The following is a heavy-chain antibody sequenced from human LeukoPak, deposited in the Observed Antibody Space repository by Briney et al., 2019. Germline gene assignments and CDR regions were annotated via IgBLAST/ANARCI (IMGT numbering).Heavy chain of an antibody. Sequence: GGSLRLSCAASGFSFDDYIMHWVRQAPGKGLEWVSSISSTSNYIYYADSVKGRFTISRDNAKNSLYLQMKSLRAEDTAVYYCARGKTSQNIVTRKTYNWFDPWGQGTLVTVSS. J-gene: IGHJ5*02. D-gene: IGHD2/OR15-2a*01. V-gene: IGHV3-21*01. CDR2: ISSTSNYI. CDR3: ARGKTSQNIVTRKTYNWFDP. CDR1: GFSFDDYI.